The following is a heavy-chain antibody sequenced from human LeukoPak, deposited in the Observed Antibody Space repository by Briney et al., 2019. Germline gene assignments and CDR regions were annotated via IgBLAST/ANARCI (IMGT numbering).Heavy chain of an antibody. V-gene: IGHV3-23*01. D-gene: IGHD3-22*01. Sequence: PAGALRLSCAASGFTFSSYAMSWVRQAPGKGPEWVSAISGSGGRTYYADSVKGRFTISRDNSKNTLYLQMNSLRAEDTAVYYCAKDRSWDSSGYYYARVYNWFDPWGQGTLVTVSS. J-gene: IGHJ5*02. CDR2: ISGSGGRT. CDR3: AKDRSWDSSGYYYARVYNWFDP. CDR1: GFTFSSYA.